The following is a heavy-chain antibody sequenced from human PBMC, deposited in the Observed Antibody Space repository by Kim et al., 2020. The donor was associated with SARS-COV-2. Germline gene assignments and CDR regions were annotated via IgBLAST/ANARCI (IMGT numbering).Heavy chain of an antibody. CDR2: ISYDGSNK. D-gene: IGHD1-26*01. J-gene: IGHJ4*02. CDR3: AREGSVGDFPSPEFAY. Sequence: GGSLRLSCAASGFTFSSYAMHWVRQAPGKGLEWVAVISYDGSNKYYVDSVKGRFTISRDNSKNTLYLQMNSLRAEDTAVYYCAREGSVGDFPSPEFAYWGQGTLVTVSS. CDR1: GFTFSSYA. V-gene: IGHV3-30*04.